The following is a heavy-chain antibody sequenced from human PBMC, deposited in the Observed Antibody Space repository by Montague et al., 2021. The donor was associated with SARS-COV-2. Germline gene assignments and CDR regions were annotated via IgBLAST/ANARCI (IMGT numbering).Heavy chain of an antibody. CDR1: GFTFSRYA. D-gene: IGHD3-3*01. CDR3: ARQKRRITIFGVVIPPVLPWFDP. J-gene: IGHJ5*02. CDR2: ISYDGSNK. V-gene: IGHV3-30*04. Sequence: SLRLSCAASGFTFSRYAMHWVRQAPGKGLEWVAVISYDGSNKYYVDSVKGRFTISRDNSKNTLYLQMNSLRAEDTAVYYCARQKRRITIFGVVIPPVLPWFDPWGQGTLVTVSS.